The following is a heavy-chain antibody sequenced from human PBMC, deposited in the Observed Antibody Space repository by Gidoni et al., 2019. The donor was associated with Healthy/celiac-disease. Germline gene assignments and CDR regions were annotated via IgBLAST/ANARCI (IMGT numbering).Heavy chain of an antibody. V-gene: IGHV3-23*01. CDR2: ISGSGGST. Sequence: EVQLLESGGGLVQPGGSLRLSCAASGFPFSSYAMSWVRQAPGKGLEWVSAISGSGGSTYYADSVKGRFTISRDNSKNTLYLQMNSLRAEDTAVYYCAKRTGWDGYNSPLDYWGQGTLVTVSS. CDR1: GFPFSSYA. CDR3: AKRTGWDGYNSPLDY. D-gene: IGHD5-12*01. J-gene: IGHJ4*02.